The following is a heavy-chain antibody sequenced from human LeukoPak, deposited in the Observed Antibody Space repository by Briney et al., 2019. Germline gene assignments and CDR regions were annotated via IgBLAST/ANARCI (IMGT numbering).Heavy chain of an antibody. Sequence: PGGSLRLSCAASGFTFSDYQMSWIRQAPGKGLEWVSYIRSSGSDTYYADSVKGRFTISRDNTKNALYLQMNSLRADDTAVYYCARRGANSGHTFDCWGQGTLVSVSS. CDR1: GFTFSDYQ. J-gene: IGHJ4*02. D-gene: IGHD5-12*01. CDR2: IRSSGSDT. CDR3: ARRGANSGHTFDC. V-gene: IGHV3-11*01.